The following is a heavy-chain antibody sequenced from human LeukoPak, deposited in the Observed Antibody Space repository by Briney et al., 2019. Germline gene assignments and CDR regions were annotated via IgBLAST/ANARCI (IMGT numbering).Heavy chain of an antibody. V-gene: IGHV1-46*01. CDR3: ARGSRCGYCQGVPGRGRDGYNSAY. Sequence: ASVKVSCKASGYTFTSYYMHWVRRAPGQGLEWMGIINPSGGSTSYAQKFQGRVTMTRDMSTSTVYMELSSLRSEDTAVYYCARGSRCGYCQGVPGRGRDGYNSAYWGQGTLVTVSS. CDR2: INPSGGST. J-gene: IGHJ4*02. D-gene: IGHD5-24*01. CDR1: GYTFTSYY.